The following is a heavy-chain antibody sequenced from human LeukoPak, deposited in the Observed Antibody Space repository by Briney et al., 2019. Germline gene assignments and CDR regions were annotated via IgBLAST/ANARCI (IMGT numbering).Heavy chain of an antibody. CDR3: ARDVPGSMGFDY. D-gene: IGHD2/OR15-2a*01. Sequence: TSQTLSLTCTVSGASISRNSYYWSWIRQPAGKGLEWIGRIYSSGSTNYNPSLKSRVSISMDTSRNQFSLNLSSVTAADTAVYYCARDVPGSMGFDYWGQGTLVTVSS. CDR1: GASISRNSYY. V-gene: IGHV4-61*02. J-gene: IGHJ4*02. CDR2: IYSSGST.